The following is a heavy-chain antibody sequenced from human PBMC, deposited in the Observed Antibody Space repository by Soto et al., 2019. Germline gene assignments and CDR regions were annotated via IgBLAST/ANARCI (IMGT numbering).Heavy chain of an antibody. Sequence: DVQRLESGGDLVQPGGSLRLSCAASGLTLYSYVMSWVRQAPGKGLEWVSGISGGSTYYSDSVKVQFIISRDNSKNTLCLQMNSLRAGDTAAYYCSKGWGDYWGQGTLVTVSS. V-gene: IGHV3-23*01. D-gene: IGHD7-27*01. J-gene: IGHJ4*02. CDR1: GLTLYSYV. CDR2: ISGGST. CDR3: SKGWGDY.